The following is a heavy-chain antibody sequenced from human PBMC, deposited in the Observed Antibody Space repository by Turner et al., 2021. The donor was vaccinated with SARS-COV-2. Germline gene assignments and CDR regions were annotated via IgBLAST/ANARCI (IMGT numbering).Heavy chain of an antibody. Sequence: QVQLVQSGAEVKNPGSSVKVSCKASGGTFSSYAISWVRQAPGQGLEWMGGIIPIFGTANYAQKFQGRVTITADESTSTAYMELSSLRSEDTAVYYCARGEVGYWSGGRCYSVSYWGQGTLVTVSS. CDR1: GGTFSSYA. CDR2: IIPIFGTA. CDR3: ARGEVGYWSGGRCYSVSY. D-gene: IGHD2-15*01. J-gene: IGHJ4*02. V-gene: IGHV1-69*01.